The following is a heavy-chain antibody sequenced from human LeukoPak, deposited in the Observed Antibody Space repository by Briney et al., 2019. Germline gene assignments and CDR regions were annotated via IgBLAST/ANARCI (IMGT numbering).Heavy chain of an antibody. Sequence: GESLKTSCKGSGYRFTSYWVAWVRQMPGKGLEWMGIIYPRDSDTRYSPSFQGQVTISADKSINTAYLQWSGLKASDTAVYYCARHVTTATAARGFDIWGQGTMVTVSS. V-gene: IGHV5-51*01. J-gene: IGHJ3*02. CDR3: ARHVTTATAARGFDI. CDR1: GYRFTSYW. CDR2: IYPRDSDT. D-gene: IGHD1-14*01.